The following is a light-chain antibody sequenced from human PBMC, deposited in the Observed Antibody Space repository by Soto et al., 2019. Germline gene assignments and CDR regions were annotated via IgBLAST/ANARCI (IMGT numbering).Light chain of an antibody. CDR2: GTS. CDR3: QQYGYSPRI. Sequence: EIVLTQSPVTLSLSPGERATLSCRASQSVSSSYLGWYQQKPGQAPRLLIFGTSNRATDIPDRFSGSGYGTELNVTISRLEPEDFAMYYCQQYGYSPRIFGQGTRLEIK. J-gene: IGKJ5*01. CDR1: QSVSSSY. V-gene: IGKV3-20*01.